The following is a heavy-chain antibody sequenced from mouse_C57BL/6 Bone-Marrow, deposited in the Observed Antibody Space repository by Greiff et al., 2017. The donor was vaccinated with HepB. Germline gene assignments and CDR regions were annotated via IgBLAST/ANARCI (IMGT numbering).Heavy chain of an antibody. Sequence: QVQLQQSGAELARPGASVKMSCKASGYTFTSYTMHWVKQRPGQGLEWIGYINPSSGYTKYNQKFKDKATLTADKSSSTAYMQLSSLTSEDSSVYYCARWDGYCFAYWGQGTLVTVSA. D-gene: IGHD2-3*01. J-gene: IGHJ3*01. CDR1: GYTFTSYT. V-gene: IGHV1-4*01. CDR3: ARWDGYCFAY. CDR2: INPSSGYT.